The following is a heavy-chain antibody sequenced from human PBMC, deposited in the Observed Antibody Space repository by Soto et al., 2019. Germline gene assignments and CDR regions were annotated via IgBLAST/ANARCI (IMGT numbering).Heavy chain of an antibody. Sequence: SETLSLTCTVSGGSISSYYWSWIRQPPGKGLEWIGYIYYSGSTNYNPSLKSRVTISVDTSKNQFSLKLSSVTAADTAVYYCARFLDYYDSSGYYYVFDYWGQGTLVTVSS. CDR2: IYYSGST. J-gene: IGHJ4*02. V-gene: IGHV4-59*01. CDR3: ARFLDYYDSSGYYYVFDY. D-gene: IGHD3-22*01. CDR1: GGSISSYY.